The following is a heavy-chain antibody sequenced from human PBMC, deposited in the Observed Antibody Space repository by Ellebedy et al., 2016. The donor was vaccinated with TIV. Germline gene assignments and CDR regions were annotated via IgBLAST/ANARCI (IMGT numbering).Heavy chain of an antibody. Sequence: GGSLRLXCAASGFTFSSYSMNWVRQAPGKGLEWVSSISSSSSYIYYADSVKGRFTISRDNAKNSLYLQMNSLRAEDTAVYYCARDGYCSGGSCYSGEDYWGQGTLVTVSS. CDR1: GFTFSSYS. CDR2: ISSSSSYI. J-gene: IGHJ4*02. CDR3: ARDGYCSGGSCYSGEDY. D-gene: IGHD2-15*01. V-gene: IGHV3-21*01.